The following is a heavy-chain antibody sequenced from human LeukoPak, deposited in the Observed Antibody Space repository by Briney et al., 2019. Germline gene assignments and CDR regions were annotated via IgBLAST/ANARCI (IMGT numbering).Heavy chain of an antibody. V-gene: IGHV1-69*05. Sequence: SVKVSCKASGYTFTGYYMHWVRQAPGQGLEWMGRLIPIFGTANYAQKFQGRVTITTDESTSTAYMELSSLRSEDTAVYYCARDRPPLLGVEDYYYYYMDVWGKGTTVTVSS. J-gene: IGHJ6*03. CDR3: ARDRPPLLGVEDYYYYYMDV. CDR2: LIPIFGTA. D-gene: IGHD2/OR15-2a*01. CDR1: GYTFTGYY.